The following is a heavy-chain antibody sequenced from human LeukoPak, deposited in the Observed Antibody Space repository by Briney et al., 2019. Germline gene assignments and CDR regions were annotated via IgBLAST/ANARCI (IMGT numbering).Heavy chain of an antibody. CDR3: ARVSGWYWVTSAFDI. D-gene: IGHD6-19*01. CDR1: RFTLSTYW. CDR2: IKQDGSQE. V-gene: IGHV3-7*03. Sequence: GGSLRLSCAASRFTLSTYWMSWVRQAPGKGLEWVAHIKQDGSQEYYVDSVKGRFTISRDNAKNSLYLQMNGLRAEDTAVYYCARVSGWYWVTSAFDIWGQGTMVTVSS. J-gene: IGHJ3*02.